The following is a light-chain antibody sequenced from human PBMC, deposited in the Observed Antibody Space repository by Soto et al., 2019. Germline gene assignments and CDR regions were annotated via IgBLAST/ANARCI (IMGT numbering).Light chain of an antibody. CDR3: QQRSNWPRGT. CDR2: DAS. J-gene: IGKJ1*01. V-gene: IGKV3D-20*02. CDR1: QSVSSSY. Sequence: EIVLTQSPGTLSLSPGERATLSCRASQSVSSSYLAWYQQRPGQAPRLLIYDASKRATGIPARFSGSGSGTDFTLTISSLEPEDFAVYYCQQRSNWPRGTFGQGTKVDIK.